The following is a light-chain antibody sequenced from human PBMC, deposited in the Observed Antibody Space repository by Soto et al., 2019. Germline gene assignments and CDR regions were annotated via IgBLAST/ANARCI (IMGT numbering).Light chain of an antibody. CDR3: QQYNNWPRT. V-gene: IGKV3-15*01. CDR2: GAS. J-gene: IGKJ1*01. CDR1: QSVSST. Sequence: LMTQSPSTLSVSPGARAPLSCGASQSVSSTLAWYQPNPGQAPRLLIYGASTRATGIPARFSGSGSGTEFTLTISSLPSEDFELYYCQQYNNWPRTFGQGTKV.